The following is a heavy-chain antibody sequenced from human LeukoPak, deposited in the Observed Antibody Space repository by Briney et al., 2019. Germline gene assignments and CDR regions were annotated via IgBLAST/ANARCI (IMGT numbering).Heavy chain of an antibody. Sequence: ASVKVSCKASGYTFTGYYMHWVRQAPGQGLEWMGWINPNSGGTNYAQKFQGWVTMTRDTSISTAYMELSRLRSDDTAVYYCARADGDYETMYFDLWGRGTLVTVSS. CDR3: ARADGDYETMYFDL. V-gene: IGHV1-2*04. CDR2: INPNSGGT. D-gene: IGHD4-17*01. CDR1: GYTFTGYY. J-gene: IGHJ2*01.